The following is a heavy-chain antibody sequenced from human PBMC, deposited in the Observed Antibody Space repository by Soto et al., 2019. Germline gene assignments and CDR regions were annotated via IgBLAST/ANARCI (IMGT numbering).Heavy chain of an antibody. D-gene: IGHD6-25*01. CDR3: ARVGGYLDAFDI. Sequence: SETLSLTCTVSGGSISSYYWSWIRQPPGKGLEWIGYIYYSGSTNYNPSLKSRVTISVDTSKNQFSLKLSSVTAADTAVYYCARVGGYLDAFDIWGQGTVVTV. CDR2: IYYSGST. CDR1: GGSISSYY. J-gene: IGHJ3*02. V-gene: IGHV4-59*01.